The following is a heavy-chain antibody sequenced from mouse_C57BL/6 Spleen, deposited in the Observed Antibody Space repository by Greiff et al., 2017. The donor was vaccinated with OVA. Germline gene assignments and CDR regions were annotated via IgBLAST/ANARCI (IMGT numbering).Heavy chain of an antibody. D-gene: IGHD2-4*01. Sequence: QVQLQQSGAELARPGASVKLSCKASGYTFTSYGISWVKQRTGQGLEWIGEIYPRSGNTYYNEKFKGKATLTADKSSSTAYMELRSLTSEDSAVYFCARDYDDDVGKAMDYWGQGTSVTVSS. CDR3: ARDYDDDVGKAMDY. V-gene: IGHV1-81*01. CDR1: GYTFTSYG. CDR2: IYPRSGNT. J-gene: IGHJ4*01.